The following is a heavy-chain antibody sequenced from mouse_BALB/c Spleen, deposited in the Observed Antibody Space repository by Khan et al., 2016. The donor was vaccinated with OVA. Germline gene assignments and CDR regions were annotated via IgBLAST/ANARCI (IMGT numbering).Heavy chain of an antibody. D-gene: IGHD1-1*01. CDR1: GYTFTNYG. Sequence: QIQLVQSGPELKKPGETVKISCKASGYTFTNYGINWVKQAPGKGLKWMGWINTNTGEPTYAEEFKGRFAFSLETSTSTAYLQLNNLTNEDTATYCCARGKYYGSNSWFAYWGQGTMLTVSA. J-gene: IGHJ3*01. V-gene: IGHV9-3*02. CDR2: INTNTGEP. CDR3: ARGKYYGSNSWFAY.